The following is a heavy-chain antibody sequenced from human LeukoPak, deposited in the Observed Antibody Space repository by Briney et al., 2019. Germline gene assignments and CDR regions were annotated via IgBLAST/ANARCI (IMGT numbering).Heavy chain of an antibody. V-gene: IGHV1-18*01. Sequence: ASVKVSCKASGGTFSSYAISWVRQAPGQGLEWMGWISAYNGNTNYAQKLQGRVTMTTDTSTSTAYMELRSLRSDDTAVYYCASGSYPYYFDYWGQGTLVTVSS. CDR3: ASGSYPYYFDY. CDR1: GGTFSSYA. J-gene: IGHJ4*02. CDR2: ISAYNGNT. D-gene: IGHD1-26*01.